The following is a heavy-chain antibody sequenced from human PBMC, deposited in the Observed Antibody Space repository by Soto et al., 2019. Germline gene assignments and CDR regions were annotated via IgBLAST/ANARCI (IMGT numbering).Heavy chain of an antibody. V-gene: IGHV4-34*01. D-gene: IGHD3-22*01. J-gene: IGHJ4*02. CDR2: INHSGST. Sequence: QVQLQQWGAGLLKPSETLSLTCAVYGGSFSGYYWSWIRQPPGKGLEWIGEINHSGSTNYNPSLKSRVTISVDTSKNQFSLKLSSVTAADTAVYYCARSDATMIVVGWGQGTLVTVSS. CDR3: ARSDATMIVVG. CDR1: GGSFSGYY.